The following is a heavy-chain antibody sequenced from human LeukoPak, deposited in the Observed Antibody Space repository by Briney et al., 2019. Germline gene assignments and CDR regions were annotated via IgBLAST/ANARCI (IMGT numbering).Heavy chain of an antibody. J-gene: IGHJ4*02. CDR1: GFIFSSYG. D-gene: IGHD3-22*01. V-gene: IGHV3-30*02. Sequence: PGGSLRLSCAASGFIFSSYGMHWVRQAPGKGLEWVAFIRYDGTNKYYADSVKGRFTISRDNSKNTLYLQMNSLRAEDTAVYYCEGYYDSSGSALDYWGLGTLVTVSS. CDR3: EGYYDSSGSALDY. CDR2: IRYDGTNK.